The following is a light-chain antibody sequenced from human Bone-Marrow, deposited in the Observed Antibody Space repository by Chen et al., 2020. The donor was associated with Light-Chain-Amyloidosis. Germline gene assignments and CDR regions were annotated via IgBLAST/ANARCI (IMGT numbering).Light chain of an antibody. CDR3: QVWDRSSDRPV. CDR1: NIGSTS. Sequence: SYVLTQPSSVSVAPGQTATIACGGNNIGSTSVHWYQQTPGQAPLLVVYDDSDRPSGIPERLSGSNSGKTATLTSSRVEAGDEDDYYCQVWDRSSDRPVFGGGTKLTVL. J-gene: IGLJ3*02. CDR2: DDS. V-gene: IGLV3-21*02.